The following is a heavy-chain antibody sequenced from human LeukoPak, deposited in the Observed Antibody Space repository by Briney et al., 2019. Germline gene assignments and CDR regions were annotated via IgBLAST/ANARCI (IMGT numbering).Heavy chain of an antibody. V-gene: IGHV1-2*02. CDR3: ARAGRVTMVRGVITWFDP. D-gene: IGHD3-10*01. Sequence: ASVKVSCKASGYTFTGYYMHWVRQAPGQGLEWMGWINPNSGGTNYAQKLQGRVTMTRDTSISTAYMELSRLRSDDTAVYYCARAGRVTMVRGVITWFDPWGQGTLVTVSS. J-gene: IGHJ5*02. CDR1: GYTFTGYY. CDR2: INPNSGGT.